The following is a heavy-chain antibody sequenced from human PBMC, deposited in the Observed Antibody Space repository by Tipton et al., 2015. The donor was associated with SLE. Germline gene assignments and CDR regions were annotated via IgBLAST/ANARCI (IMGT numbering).Heavy chain of an antibody. CDR1: GGSISSYY. Sequence: TLSLTCTVSGGSISSYYWSWIRQPPGKGLEWIGYIYYSGSTNYNPSLKSRVTISVDTSKNQFSLKLSSVTAADTAVYYCATYPQDSSGYYSGQGTLVTASS. CDR3: ATYPQDSSGYY. D-gene: IGHD3-22*01. CDR2: IYYSGST. J-gene: IGHJ4*02. V-gene: IGHV4-59*01.